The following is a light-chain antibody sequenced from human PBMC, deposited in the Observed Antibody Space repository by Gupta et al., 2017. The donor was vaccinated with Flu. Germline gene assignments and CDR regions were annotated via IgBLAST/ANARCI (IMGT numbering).Light chain of an antibody. V-gene: IGKV2-28*01. CDR3: MQAKQTPRT. CDR1: QSLLHSNGYNY. J-gene: IGKJ1*01. CDR2: LGS. Sequence: DIVMTQSPLSLPVTPGEPASISCRSSQSLLHSNGYNYLDWYLQKPGQSPQLLIYLGSNRASGVPDRFSGSGSGTEFTLTISRVEAEDFGVYYCMQAKQTPRTFGQGTKLEIK.